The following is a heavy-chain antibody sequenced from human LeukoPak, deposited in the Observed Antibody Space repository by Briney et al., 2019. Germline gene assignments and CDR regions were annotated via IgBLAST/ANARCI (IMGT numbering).Heavy chain of an antibody. J-gene: IGHJ4*02. D-gene: IGHD6-13*01. Sequence: GGSLRLSCAASGFTFSSYSMNWVRQAPGKGLEWVSSISSSSSYIYYADSVKGRFTISRDNAKNSLYLQMNSLRAEDTAVYYCARDLRCSSSWYLSPFDYWGQGTLVTVSS. CDR2: ISSSSSYI. V-gene: IGHV3-21*01. CDR3: ARDLRCSSSWYLSPFDY. CDR1: GFTFSSYS.